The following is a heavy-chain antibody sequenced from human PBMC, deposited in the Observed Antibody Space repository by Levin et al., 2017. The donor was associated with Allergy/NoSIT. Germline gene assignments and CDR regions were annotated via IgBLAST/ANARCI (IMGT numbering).Heavy chain of an antibody. V-gene: IGHV6-1*01. CDR1: GDSVSSNNAA. D-gene: IGHD1-7*01. J-gene: IGHJ4*02. Sequence: SQTLSLTCAISGDSVSSNNAAWDWIRQSPSRGLEWLGRTYYRSKWYNDYAESVRSRINVNPDTSKNQVSLQLNSVTPEDTAVYYCTRGRSGNYVALFEYWGQGTLVTVSS. CDR2: TYYRSKWYN. CDR3: TRGRSGNYVALFEY.